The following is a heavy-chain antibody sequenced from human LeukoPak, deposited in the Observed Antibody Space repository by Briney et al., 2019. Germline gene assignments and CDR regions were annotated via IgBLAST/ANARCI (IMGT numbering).Heavy chain of an antibody. CDR3: ARYRDTAMGFDY. D-gene: IGHD5-18*01. CDR2: ISSSSTYT. Sequence: GGSLRLSCAASGFTFSDYYMTWIRQAPGKGLEWVSYISSSSTYTNYADSVKGRITISRDNAKNSLFPQMNSLRAEDTAVYFCARYRDTAMGFDYWGRGTLVTVSS. V-gene: IGHV3-11*06. J-gene: IGHJ4*02. CDR1: GFTFSDYY.